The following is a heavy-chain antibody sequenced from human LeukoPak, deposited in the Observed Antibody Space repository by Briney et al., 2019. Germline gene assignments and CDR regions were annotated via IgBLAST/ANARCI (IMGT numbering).Heavy chain of an antibody. CDR3: ARDAGNSGYGCDL. V-gene: IGHV3-48*01. J-gene: IGHJ5*02. CDR1: GFTFSQYS. D-gene: IGHD5-12*01. Sequence: PGGSLGLSCAASGFTFSQYSINWVRQAPGKGLEWVSHLRYTGETFYADSVKGRFTISRDNVRNSLYLQMNSLRAEDTAMYYCARDAGNSGYGCDLWGQGTLVTVSS. CDR2: LRYTGET.